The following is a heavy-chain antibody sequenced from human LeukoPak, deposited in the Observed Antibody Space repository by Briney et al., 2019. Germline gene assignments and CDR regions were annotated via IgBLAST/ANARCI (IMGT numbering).Heavy chain of an antibody. CDR3: AREGNGYSSSWPYYYYYMDV. CDR1: GYTFTSYD. V-gene: IGHV1-8*03. Sequence: GASVKVSCKASGYTFTSYDINWVRQATGQGLGWMGWMNPNSGNTGYAQKFQGRVTITRNTSISTAYMELSSLRSEDTAVYYCAREGNGYSSSWPYYYYYMDVWGKGTTVTVSS. D-gene: IGHD6-13*01. CDR2: MNPNSGNT. J-gene: IGHJ6*03.